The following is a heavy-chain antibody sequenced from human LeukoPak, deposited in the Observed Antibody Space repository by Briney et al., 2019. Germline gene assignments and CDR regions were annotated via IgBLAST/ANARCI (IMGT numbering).Heavy chain of an antibody. V-gene: IGHV6-1*01. Sequence: SQTLSLTCAIYGDNVSNNNVTWNWVRQSPSRGLEWLGRTYYRSKWYSNYAVSVQSRITIDSDTSKNQFSLQLNSVTPEDTAVYYCVRGPKFWGQGTLVTVSS. CDR1: GDNVSNNNVT. CDR2: TYYRSKWYS. CDR3: VRGPKF. J-gene: IGHJ4*02.